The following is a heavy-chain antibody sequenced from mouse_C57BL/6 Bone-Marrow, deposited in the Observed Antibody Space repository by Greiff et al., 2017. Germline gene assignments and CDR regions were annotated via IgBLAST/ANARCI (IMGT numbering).Heavy chain of an antibody. V-gene: IGHV14-1*01. CDR1: GFNIKDYY. CDR3: TVVSLFDF. J-gene: IGHJ2*01. Sequence: VQLQQSGAELVRPGASVKLSCKASGFNIKDYYMHWVKQRHEQGLEWIGRIDPEDGDTEYAPKFQGKATLTVHTFSSTAYLQLSSLTSEDSAVYYCTVVSLFDFWCQGPTLTVSS. CDR2: IDPEDGDT. D-gene: IGHD1-1*01.